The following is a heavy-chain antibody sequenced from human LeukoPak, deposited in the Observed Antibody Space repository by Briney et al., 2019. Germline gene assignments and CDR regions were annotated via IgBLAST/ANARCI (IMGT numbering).Heavy chain of an antibody. D-gene: IGHD1-26*01. J-gene: IGHJ4*02. CDR1: GFTFSSYS. CDR2: ISSSSSYI. CDR3: GGDRVGLGGGSGSFDY. Sequence: GGSLRLSCAASGFTFSSYSMNWVRQAPGKGLEWVSSISSSSSYIYYADSVKGRFTISRDNAKNSLYLQMNSLRAEDTAVYYCGGDRVGLGGGSGSFDYWGQGTLVTVSS. V-gene: IGHV3-21*01.